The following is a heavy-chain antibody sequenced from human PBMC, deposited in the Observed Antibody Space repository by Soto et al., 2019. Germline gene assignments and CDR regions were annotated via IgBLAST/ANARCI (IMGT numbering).Heavy chain of an antibody. V-gene: IGHV6-1*01. J-gene: IGHJ4*02. CDR2: TYYRSNWRH. Sequence: SQTLSLTCAISGDSVSSNTAAWNWIRSSPSRGLEWLGRTYYRSNWRHDYAVSVKSRITVNPDTSKNHFSLQLNSVTPDDTAVYYCAKVLDYWGQGTLVTVSS. CDR3: AKVLDY. CDR1: GDSVSSNTAA.